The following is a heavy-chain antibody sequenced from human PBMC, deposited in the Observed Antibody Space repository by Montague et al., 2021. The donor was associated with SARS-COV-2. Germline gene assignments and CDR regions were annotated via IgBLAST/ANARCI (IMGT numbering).Heavy chain of an antibody. CDR2: INKNGST. Sequence: SETLSLTCAVYAGSFSDYYWSWIRQSPGKGLEWLGEINKNGSTNYNPSLKSRLIISVDTSKKQFSLNLTSVTAADTAVYYCARGPMYEVIGGVMVTLYYYAMAVWGQGTTVTVSS. V-gene: IGHV4-34*01. D-gene: IGHD3-16*01. CDR3: ARGPMYEVIGGVMVTLYYYAMAV. CDR1: AGSFSDYY. J-gene: IGHJ6*02.